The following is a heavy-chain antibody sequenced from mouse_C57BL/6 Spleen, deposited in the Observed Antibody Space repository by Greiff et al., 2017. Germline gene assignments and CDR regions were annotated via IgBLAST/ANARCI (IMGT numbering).Heavy chain of an antibody. CDR3: ARGYYASKGGFAY. Sequence: QVQLQQPGAELVKPGASVKLSCKASGYTFTSYWMQWVKQRPGQGLEWIGEIDPSDSYTNYNQKFKGKATLTVDTSSSTAYMQLSSLTSEDSAVYYGARGYYASKGGFAYWGQGTLVTVSA. D-gene: IGHD1-1*01. V-gene: IGHV1-50*01. J-gene: IGHJ3*01. CDR2: IDPSDSYT. CDR1: GYTFTSYW.